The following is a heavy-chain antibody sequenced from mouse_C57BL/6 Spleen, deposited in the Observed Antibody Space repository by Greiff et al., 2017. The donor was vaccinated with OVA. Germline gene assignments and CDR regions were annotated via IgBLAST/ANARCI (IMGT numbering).Heavy chain of an antibody. Sequence: VQLQQSGAELAKPGASVKLSCKASGYTFTSYWMHWVNQRPGQGLEWIGYINPSSGYTKYNQKFKDKATLTADKSSSTAYMQLSSLTYEDSAVYCCASYDYDGGFAYWGQGTLVTVSA. CDR2: INPSSGYT. D-gene: IGHD2-4*01. V-gene: IGHV1-7*01. CDR3: ASYDYDGGFAY. CDR1: GYTFTSYW. J-gene: IGHJ3*01.